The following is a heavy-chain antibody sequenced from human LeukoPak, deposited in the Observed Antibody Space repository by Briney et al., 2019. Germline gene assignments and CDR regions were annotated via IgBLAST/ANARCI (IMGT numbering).Heavy chain of an antibody. D-gene: IGHD6-6*01. J-gene: IGHJ4*02. CDR2: INHSGST. Sequence: SETLSLTCAVYGGSFSGYYWSWIRQPPGKGLEWIGEINHSGSTNYNPSLKSRVTISVDTSKNRFSLKLSSVTAADTAVYYCARVFRPSGYSSSSYPLDYWGQGTLVTVSS. CDR1: GGSFSGYY. V-gene: IGHV4-34*01. CDR3: ARVFRPSGYSSSSYPLDY.